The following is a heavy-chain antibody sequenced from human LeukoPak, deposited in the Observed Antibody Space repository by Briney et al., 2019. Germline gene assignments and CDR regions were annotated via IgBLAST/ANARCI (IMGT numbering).Heavy chain of an antibody. V-gene: IGHV4-34*01. Sequence: PSETLSLTCAVYGGSFSGYYWSWIRQPPGKGLEWIGEINHSGSTNYNPSLKSRVTISADTSKNQFSLKLISVTAADTAIYYCARRPRNNDNYDGPSGLDYWGQGTLVTVSS. CDR3: ARRPRNNDNYDGPSGLDY. D-gene: IGHD4-23*01. J-gene: IGHJ4*02. CDR1: GGSFSGYY. CDR2: INHSGST.